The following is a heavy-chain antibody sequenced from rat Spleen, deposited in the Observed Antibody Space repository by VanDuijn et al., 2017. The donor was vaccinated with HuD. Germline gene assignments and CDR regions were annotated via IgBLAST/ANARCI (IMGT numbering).Heavy chain of an antibody. CDR1: GFTFNNYW. D-gene: IGHD1-6*01. CDR3: TRTHTTALGVMDA. CDR2: ITQSGGST. Sequence: EVQLMESGGGLVQPGRSLKLSCVASGFTFNNYWMTWIRQAPGKGLEWIASITQSGGSTYYPDSVKGRFTISRDNVKSTLYLQMNSLRSEDTATYYCTRTHTTALGVMDAWGQGASVTVSS. J-gene: IGHJ4*01. V-gene: IGHV5-31*01.